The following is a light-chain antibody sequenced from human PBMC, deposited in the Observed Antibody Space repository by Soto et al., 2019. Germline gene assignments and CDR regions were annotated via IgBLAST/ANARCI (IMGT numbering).Light chain of an antibody. J-gene: IGKJ4*01. V-gene: IGKV1-6*01. Sequence: AIHITMEPSSLRAPVRDRVTITCRASQGIRNELGWYQQKPGKAPKLLIYAASSLQSGVPSRFSGSGSGTDFTLTISSLQSEDCATYYCQQYHTWPITFGGGTKVDIK. CDR3: QQYHTWPIT. CDR1: QGIRNE. CDR2: AAS.